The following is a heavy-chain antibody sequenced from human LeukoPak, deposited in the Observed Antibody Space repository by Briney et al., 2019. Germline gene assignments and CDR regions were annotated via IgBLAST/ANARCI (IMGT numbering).Heavy chain of an antibody. J-gene: IGHJ4*02. Sequence: GGSLRLSCAASRFTFSSYGMHWVRQAPGKGLEWVAVISYDGSNKYYADSVKGRFTISRDNSKNTLYLQMNSLRAEDTAVYYCAKDMDYWGQGTLVTVSS. CDR1: RFTFSSYG. CDR2: ISYDGSNK. V-gene: IGHV3-30*18. CDR3: AKDMDY.